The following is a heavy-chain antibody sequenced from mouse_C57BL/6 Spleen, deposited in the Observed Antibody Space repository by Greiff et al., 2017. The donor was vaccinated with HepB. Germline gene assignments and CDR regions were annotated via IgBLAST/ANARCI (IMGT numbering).Heavy chain of an antibody. CDR2: IYPRRGNT. D-gene: IGHD3-2*02. CDR1: GYTFTSYG. V-gene: IGHV1-81*01. J-gene: IGHJ4*01. CDR3: ARGQLRLPYAMDY. Sequence: QVQLQQSGAELARPGASVKLSCKASGYTFTSYGISWVKQRTGQGLEWIGEIYPRRGNTYYNEKFKGKATLTADKAYSTAHMELRSLTSEYSAVYFWARGQLRLPYAMDYWGQGTSVTVSS.